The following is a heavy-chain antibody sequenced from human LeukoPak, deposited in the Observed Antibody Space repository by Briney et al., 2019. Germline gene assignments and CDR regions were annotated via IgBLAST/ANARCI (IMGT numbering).Heavy chain of an antibody. V-gene: IGHV1-69*04. J-gene: IGHJ4*02. D-gene: IGHD1-26*01. CDR2: IIPILGIA. CDR3: ARENEGATTPFDY. Sequence: SVKVSCKASGGTFSSYAISWVRQALGQGLEWVGRIIPILGIANYAQKFQGRVTITADKSTSTAYMELSSLRSEDTAVYYCARENEGATTPFDYWGQGTLVTVSS. CDR1: GGTFSSYA.